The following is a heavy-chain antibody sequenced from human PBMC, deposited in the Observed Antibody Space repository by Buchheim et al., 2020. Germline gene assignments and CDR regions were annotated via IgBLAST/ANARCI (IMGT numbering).Heavy chain of an antibody. CDR3: ARTYNYYDSSGYLAFDY. CDR2: IDWDDDK. CDR1: GFSLSTSAMR. D-gene: IGHD3-22*01. J-gene: IGHJ4*02. Sequence: QVTLKESGPALVKPTQTLALTCTFSGFSLSTSAMRVSWIRQPPGKALEWLARIDWDDDKFYSTSLKTRLTISKDTYKTQVVLTMTNMDPVDTATYYCARTYNYYDSSGYLAFDYWGQGTL. V-gene: IGHV2-70*04.